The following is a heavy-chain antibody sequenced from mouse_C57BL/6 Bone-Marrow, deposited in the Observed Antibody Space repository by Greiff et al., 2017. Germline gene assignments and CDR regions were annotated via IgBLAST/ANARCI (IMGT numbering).Heavy chain of an antibody. V-gene: IGHV5-12*01. Sequence: EVKLVESGGGLVQPGGSLKLSCAASGFTFSDYYMYWVRQTPEKRLEWVAYISNGGGSTYYPDTVKGRFTISRDNAKNNLYLQMSRLKSEDTAMYYCARHDGYYPPWFAYWGQETLVTVSA. CDR3: ARHDGYYPPWFAY. CDR2: ISNGGGST. J-gene: IGHJ3*01. CDR1: GFTFSDYY. D-gene: IGHD2-3*01.